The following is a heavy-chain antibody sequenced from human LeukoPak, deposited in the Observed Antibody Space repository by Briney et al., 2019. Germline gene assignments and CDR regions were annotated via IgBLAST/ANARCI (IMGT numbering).Heavy chain of an antibody. V-gene: IGHV4-34*01. CDR1: GGSFSGYY. J-gene: IGHJ3*02. Sequence: SETLSLTCAVYGGSFSGYYWSWIRQPPGKGLEWIGEINHSGSTNYNPSLKSRVTISVDTSKNQFSLKLSSVTAADTAVYYCARGSWNGGTAFDIWGQGTMVTVSS. CDR3: ARGSWNGGTAFDI. D-gene: IGHD1-1*01. CDR2: INHSGST.